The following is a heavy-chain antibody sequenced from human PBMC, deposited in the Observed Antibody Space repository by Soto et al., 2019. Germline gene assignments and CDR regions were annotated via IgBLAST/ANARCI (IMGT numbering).Heavy chain of an antibody. V-gene: IGHV4-34*01. D-gene: IGHD6-19*01. CDR3: ARFSGSYYYAMDV. CDR2: INHSGVT. Sequence: SETLSLTCAVYGGSFSGYYWSWIRQPPGKGLEWVGEINHSGVTNYKPSLKRRVTISVDTSKNQFSLQLKSVTAADTALYYCARFSGSYYYAMDVWGQGTTVTVS. J-gene: IGHJ6*02. CDR1: GGSFSGYY.